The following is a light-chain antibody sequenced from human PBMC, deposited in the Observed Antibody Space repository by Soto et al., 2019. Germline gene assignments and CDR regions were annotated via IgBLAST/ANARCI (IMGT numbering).Light chain of an antibody. CDR3: GTWDSSLSAGV. Sequence: QSVLTQPPSVSAAPGQKVTISCSGSSSNVGNNYVSWYQQFPGTAPKLLIYENSHRPSGIPDRFSGSKSGTSATLAITGLQTGDEADYYCGTWDSSLSAGVFGGGTQLTVL. CDR2: ENS. J-gene: IGLJ3*02. CDR1: SSNVGNNY. V-gene: IGLV1-51*02.